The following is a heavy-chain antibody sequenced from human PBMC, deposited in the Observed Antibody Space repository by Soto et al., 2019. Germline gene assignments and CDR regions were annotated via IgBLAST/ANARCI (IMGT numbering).Heavy chain of an antibody. J-gene: IGHJ4*02. CDR3: VKEQGVSYYDFWSGSHTPDY. CDR1: GFTFSSYA. D-gene: IGHD3-3*01. V-gene: IGHV3-64D*08. Sequence: GGSLRLSCSASGFTFSSYAMHWVRQAPGKGLEYVSAISSNGGSTYHADSVKGRFTISRDNSKNTLYLQMSSLRAEDTAVYYCVKEQGVSYYDFWSGSHTPDYWGQGTLVTVSS. CDR2: ISSNGGST.